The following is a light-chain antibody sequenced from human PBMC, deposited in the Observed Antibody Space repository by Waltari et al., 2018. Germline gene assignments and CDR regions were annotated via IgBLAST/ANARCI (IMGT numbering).Light chain of an antibody. Sequence: IVLTQSPATLSLSPGDRATLSCWASQSVPSNFLAWYQHIPGQAPRLLIYGASSSASDIPDRFSGSGSGTGFTLTISGLGPEDSAMYYCQQSGDSLWTFGQGTKVEIK. CDR2: GAS. CDR3: QQSGDSLWT. V-gene: IGKV3-20*01. J-gene: IGKJ1*01. CDR1: QSVPSNF.